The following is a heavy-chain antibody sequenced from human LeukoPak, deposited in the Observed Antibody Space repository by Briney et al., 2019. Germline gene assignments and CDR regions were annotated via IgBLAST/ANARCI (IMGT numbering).Heavy chain of an antibody. D-gene: IGHD5-18*01. CDR1: GFTFSSYG. V-gene: IGHV3-30*02. CDR2: IRYDGSNK. J-gene: IGHJ4*02. Sequence: GGSLRLSCAASGFTFSSYGMHWVRQAPGKGLGWVAFIRYDGSNKYYADSVKGRFTISRDNSKNTLYLQMNGLRAEDTAVYYCAKDPRGYSYGLFDYWGQGTLVTVSS. CDR3: AKDPRGYSYGLFDY.